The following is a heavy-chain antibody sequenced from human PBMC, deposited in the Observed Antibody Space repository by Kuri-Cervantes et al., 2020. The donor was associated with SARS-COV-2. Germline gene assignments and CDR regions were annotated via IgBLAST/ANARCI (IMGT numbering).Heavy chain of an antibody. CDR3: ASWGRDMTTVTWVDY. CDR2: ISAYNGNT. CDR1: GYTFTSYG. V-gene: IGHV1-18*01. Sequence: ASVKVSCKASGYTFTSYGISWVRQAPGQGLEWMGWISAYNGNTNYAQKLQGRVTMTTDTSTSTAYMELRSLRSDDTAVHYCASWGRDMTTVTWVDYWGQGTLVTVSS. J-gene: IGHJ4*02. D-gene: IGHD4-17*01.